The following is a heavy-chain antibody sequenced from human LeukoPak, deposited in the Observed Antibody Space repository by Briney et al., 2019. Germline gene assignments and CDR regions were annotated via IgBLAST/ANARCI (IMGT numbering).Heavy chain of an antibody. V-gene: IGHV4-4*02. CDR2: IYHSGGT. J-gene: IGHJ6*03. Sequence: SSETLSLTCAVSGGSISSSTNWWSWVRQPPGKGLEWIGEIYHSGGTNYNPSLKSRITISVDKSQNQFSLKVNSLTAADTAVYYCATNGYYCMDVWGKGTTVTVSS. CDR3: ATNGYYCMDV. D-gene: IGHD2-8*01. CDR1: GGSISSSTNW.